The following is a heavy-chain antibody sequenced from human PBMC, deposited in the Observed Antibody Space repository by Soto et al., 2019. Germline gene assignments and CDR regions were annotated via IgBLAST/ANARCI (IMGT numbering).Heavy chain of an antibody. Sequence: GESLKISCKGSGYSFTSYWIGWVRQMPGKGLEWMGIIYPGDSDTKYSPSFQGQVTISADKSINTAYLQWSSLKASDSAMFYCARQSTGYSVEVDYWGQGTLVTVSS. CDR2: IYPGDSDT. V-gene: IGHV5-51*01. CDR3: ARQSTGYSVEVDY. D-gene: IGHD6-13*01. CDR1: GYSFTSYW. J-gene: IGHJ4*02.